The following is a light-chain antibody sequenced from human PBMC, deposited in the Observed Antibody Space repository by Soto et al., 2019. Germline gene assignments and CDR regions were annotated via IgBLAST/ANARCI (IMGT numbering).Light chain of an antibody. Sequence: QSVLTQPPSASGTSGQRVTISCSGCSSNIGSNPVNWYQQLPGTAPKLLIYTNNQRPSGVPDRFSGSKSGTSASLAISGLQSEDEAHYYCAAWDDSLNGLVFGGGTKLTVL. J-gene: IGLJ2*01. CDR2: TNN. CDR3: AAWDDSLNGLV. CDR1: SSNIGSNP. V-gene: IGLV1-44*01.